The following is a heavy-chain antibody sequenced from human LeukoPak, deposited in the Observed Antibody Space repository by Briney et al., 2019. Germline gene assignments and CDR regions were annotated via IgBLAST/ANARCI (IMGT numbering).Heavy chain of an antibody. CDR2: INSDGSST. V-gene: IGHV3-74*01. Sequence: GGSLRLSCAASGFTFSSYWMHWVRQAPGKGLVWVSRINSDGSSTSYADSVKGRFTISRDNAENTLYLQMNSLRAEDTAVYYCARRFDYDSSGYPLDYWGQGTLVTVSS. CDR1: GFTFSSYW. J-gene: IGHJ4*02. D-gene: IGHD3-22*01. CDR3: ARRFDYDSSGYPLDY.